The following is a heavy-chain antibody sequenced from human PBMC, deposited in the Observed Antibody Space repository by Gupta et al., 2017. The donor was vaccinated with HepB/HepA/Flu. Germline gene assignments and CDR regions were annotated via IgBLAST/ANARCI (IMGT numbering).Heavy chain of an antibody. CDR1: GYTFTNYD. J-gene: IGHJ4*02. CDR3: VRVMGSVDY. CDR2: LNTNSGNT. Sequence: QVQLVQSGAEVKKPGASVRVSCKASGYTFTNYDINWVRQATGQGLEWMGWLNTNSGNTGSAQKFQGRVTMTRNTAISTAYLELRSLRSDDTAVYYCVRVMGSVDYWGQGTLVTVSS. D-gene: IGHD2-8*01. V-gene: IGHV1-8*01.